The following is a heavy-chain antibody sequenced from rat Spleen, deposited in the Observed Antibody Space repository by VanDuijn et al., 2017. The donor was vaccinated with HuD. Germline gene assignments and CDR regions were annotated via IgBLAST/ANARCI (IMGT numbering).Heavy chain of an antibody. D-gene: IGHD1-11*01. J-gene: IGHJ3*01. V-gene: IGHV5S10*01. CDR1: GFTFSDYY. CDR3: AIRDGGFPG. Sequence: EVQLVESDGGLVQPGRSLKLSCAASGFTFSDYYMAWVRQAPTKGLEWVATIIYDGSRTYYRDSVKGRFTISRDNAKSILYLQLDSLRSEDTATYYCAIRDGGFPGWGQGTLVTVSS. CDR2: IIYDGSRT.